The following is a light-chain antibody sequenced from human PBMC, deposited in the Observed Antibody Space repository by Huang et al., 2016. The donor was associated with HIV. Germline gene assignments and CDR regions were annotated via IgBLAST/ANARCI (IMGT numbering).Light chain of an antibody. J-gene: IGKJ3*01. CDR3: QQLNSYPEGFT. CDR1: QGISSY. Sequence: IQLTQSPSSLSASVGDRVTITCRASQGISSYLAWYQQKQGKAHKLLIYAASTLQSGVPSRCSGSGSGTDFTLTISSLQPDDFATYYCQQLNSYPEGFTFGPGTKVDIK. CDR2: AAS. V-gene: IGKV1-9*01.